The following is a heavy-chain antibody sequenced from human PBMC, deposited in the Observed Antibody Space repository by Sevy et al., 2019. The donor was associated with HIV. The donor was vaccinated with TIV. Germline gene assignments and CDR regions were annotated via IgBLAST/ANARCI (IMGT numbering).Heavy chain of an antibody. CDR3: ATPRFDF. Sequence: GESLKISCEASGFDFSSHWMQWVRQAPGKGLVWVSRMNTDGSSTNYADSVKGRFTISRDNAKNTLYLEMNNLRDEDTALYYCATPRFDFWGPGTPVTVSS. V-gene: IGHV3-74*01. J-gene: IGHJ4*02. CDR1: GFDFSSHW. CDR2: MNTDGSST.